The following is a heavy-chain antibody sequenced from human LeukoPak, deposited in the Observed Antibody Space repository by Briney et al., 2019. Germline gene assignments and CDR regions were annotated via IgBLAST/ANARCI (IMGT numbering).Heavy chain of an antibody. CDR1: GYTFTNYH. Sequence: GASVKVSCKTSGYTFTNYHMHWVRQPPGQGLEWMGIISPSGGRTTYAQKFQGRVTMTRDTSTSTVYMELSSLRSEDTAVYYCARDRDGYKLYDYWGQGTLVTVSS. D-gene: IGHD5-24*01. CDR3: ARDRDGYKLYDY. J-gene: IGHJ4*02. V-gene: IGHV1-46*03. CDR2: ISPSGGRT.